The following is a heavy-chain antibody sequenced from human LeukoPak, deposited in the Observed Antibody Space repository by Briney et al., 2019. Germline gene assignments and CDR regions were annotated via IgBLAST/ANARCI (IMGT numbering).Heavy chain of an antibody. CDR2: ISDNEGRT. CDR1: GFTFNYYA. J-gene: IGHJ4*02. D-gene: IGHD5-18*01. V-gene: IGHV3-23*01. CDR3: ARHDSFIPY. Sequence: TGGSLRLSCAASGFTFNYYAMSWVRQAPGKGLEWVSGISDNEGRTYYTDSVKGRLTISRDKTKNTVYLQMHNLRADDTAVYFCARHDSFIPYWGQGTLVTASS.